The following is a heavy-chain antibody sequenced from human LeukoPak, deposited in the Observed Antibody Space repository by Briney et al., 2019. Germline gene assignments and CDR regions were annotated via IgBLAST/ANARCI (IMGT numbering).Heavy chain of an antibody. V-gene: IGHV3-7*01. Sequence: PGGSLRLSCAASGFIFSNFWMSWVRQPPGKGLEWVANIKQDGSEKYYVDSVKGRFTISRDNAKNSLYLQMNSLRAEDTAVYYCARVSIAVAGGDYWGQGTLVTVSS. CDR2: IKQDGSEK. CDR1: GFIFSNFW. D-gene: IGHD6-19*01. J-gene: IGHJ4*02. CDR3: ARVSIAVAGGDY.